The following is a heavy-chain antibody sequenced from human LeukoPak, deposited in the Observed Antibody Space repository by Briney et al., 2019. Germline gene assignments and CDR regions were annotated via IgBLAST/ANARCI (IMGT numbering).Heavy chain of an antibody. CDR1: GYTFTGYY. V-gene: IGHV1-18*04. Sequence: ASVKVSCKASGYTFTGYYMHWVRQAPGQGLEWMGWISVYNGNTDYAQKLQGRVTMTTDTSTSTTYMELRSLGSDDTAVYYCARDPYDTDAFDIWGQGTMVTVSS. CDR3: ARDPYDTDAFDI. J-gene: IGHJ3*02. CDR2: ISVYNGNT. D-gene: IGHD3-22*01.